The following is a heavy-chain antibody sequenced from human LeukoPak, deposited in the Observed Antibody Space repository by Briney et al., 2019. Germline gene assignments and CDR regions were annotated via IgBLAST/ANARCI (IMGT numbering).Heavy chain of an antibody. Sequence: SGPTLVKPTQTLTLTCALSGFSLSTSEGGGCWIRQPPVEAVAWLAPIYWNDDKPSTPSPKSRLPITKNTSEYQLILTMNNIDPVDTATYSCAQTPTVTTIGPYFDYWGQGNLVTVSS. CDR3: AQTPTVTTIGPYFDY. CDR1: GFSLSTSEGG. V-gene: IGHV2-5*01. CDR2: IYWNDDK. D-gene: IGHD4-17*01. J-gene: IGHJ4*02.